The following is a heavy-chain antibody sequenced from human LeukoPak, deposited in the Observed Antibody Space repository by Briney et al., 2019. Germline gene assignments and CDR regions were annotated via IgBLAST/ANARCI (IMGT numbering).Heavy chain of an antibody. CDR2: IYYSGST. Sequence: SETLSLTCTVSGGSISSSSYYWGWIRQPPGKGLEWIGSIYYSGSTYYNPSLKSRVTISVDTSKNQFSLKLSSVTAADTAVYYCASTVGGPFDYWGQGTLVTVSS. CDR1: GGSISSSSYY. J-gene: IGHJ4*02. D-gene: IGHD4-23*01. V-gene: IGHV4-39*01. CDR3: ASTVGGPFDY.